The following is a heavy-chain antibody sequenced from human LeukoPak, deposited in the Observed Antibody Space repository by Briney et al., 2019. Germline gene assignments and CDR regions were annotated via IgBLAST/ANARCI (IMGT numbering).Heavy chain of an antibody. CDR1: GGSISSSSYY. Sequence: ASETLSLTCTVSGGSISSSSYYWGWIRQPPGKGLEWIGSIYYSGSTYYNPSLKSRVTISVDTSKNQFSLKLSSVTAADTAVYYCARREEEMASPGFDYWGQGTLVTVSS. D-gene: IGHD5-24*01. V-gene: IGHV4-39*01. CDR3: ARREEEMASPGFDY. J-gene: IGHJ4*02. CDR2: IYYSGST.